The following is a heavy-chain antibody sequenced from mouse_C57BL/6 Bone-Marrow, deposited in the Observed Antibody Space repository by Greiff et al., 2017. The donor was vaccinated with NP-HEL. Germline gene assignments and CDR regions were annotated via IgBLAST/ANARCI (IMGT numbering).Heavy chain of an antibody. V-gene: IGHV1-50*01. CDR1: GYTFTSYW. CDR3: ARGGDYDGFAY. Sequence: QVQLQQPGAELVKPGASVKLSCKASGYTFTSYWMQWVKQRPGQGLEWIGEIDPSASYTNYNQKFKGKATLTVDTSSSTAYMQLSSLTSEDAAVYYCARGGDYDGFAYWGQGTLVTVSA. J-gene: IGHJ3*01. D-gene: IGHD2-4*01. CDR2: IDPSASYT.